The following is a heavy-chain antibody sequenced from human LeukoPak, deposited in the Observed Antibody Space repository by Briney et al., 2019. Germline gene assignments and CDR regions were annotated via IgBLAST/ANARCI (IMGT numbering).Heavy chain of an antibody. Sequence: GGSLRLSCAVSGFTFSNFWMSWVRQAPGRGLEWVANIHPEGNEKYHVESVKGRFTISRDNTKNLLFLQMNALRVEDTAVYYCARGDDFSGDHWGQGTQVTVSS. D-gene: IGHD1-1*01. CDR1: GFTFSNFW. J-gene: IGHJ4*02. CDR3: ARGDDFSGDH. CDR2: IHPEGNEK. V-gene: IGHV3-7*04.